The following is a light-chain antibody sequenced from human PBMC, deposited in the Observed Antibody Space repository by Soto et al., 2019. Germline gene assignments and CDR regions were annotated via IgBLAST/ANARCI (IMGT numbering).Light chain of an antibody. CDR1: SSDVGGYNY. CDR3: CSYAGSYSYV. Sequence: QSVLTQPRSVSGSPGQSVTISCTATSSDVGGYNYVYWYQQHPGKAPKLMIYDVSKRPSGVPDRFSGSKSGNTASLTISGLQAEDEADYYCCSYAGSYSYVFGTGTKVTVL. V-gene: IGLV2-11*01. J-gene: IGLJ1*01. CDR2: DVS.